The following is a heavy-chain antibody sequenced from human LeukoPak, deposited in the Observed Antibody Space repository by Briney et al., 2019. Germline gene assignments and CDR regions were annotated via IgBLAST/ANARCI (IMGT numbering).Heavy chain of an antibody. J-gene: IGHJ6*02. CDR1: GYTFIGYY. CDR3: ARSHYSGSGSYLHGTDV. Sequence: ASVNVSCKASGYTFIGYYIHWVRQAPGQGLEWMGWINPNSGLSRYAQKIQGRVTMTRDTSISTAYTEVSGLRSDDTAVYYCARSHYSGSGSYLHGTDVWGQGTTVSVSS. V-gene: IGHV1-2*02. D-gene: IGHD3-10*01. CDR2: INPNSGLS.